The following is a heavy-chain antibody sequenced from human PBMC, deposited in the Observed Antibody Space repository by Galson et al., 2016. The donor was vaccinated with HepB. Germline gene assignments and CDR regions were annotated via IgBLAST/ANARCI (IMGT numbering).Heavy chain of an antibody. J-gene: IGHJ3*02. D-gene: IGHD3-16*02. V-gene: IGHV4-30-2*01. CDR2: VSHSGNT. Sequence: TLSLTCAVSGGYISNGGYSWNWIRQPPGKGLEWIGSVSHSGNTYYSPSLKSRATISLHRSRSQFSLKLTSVTAAETAVYYCARGHYDYAWGTYRLGAFDTWGQGTMVTVSS. CDR1: GGYISNGGYS. CDR3: ARGHYDYAWGTYRLGAFDT.